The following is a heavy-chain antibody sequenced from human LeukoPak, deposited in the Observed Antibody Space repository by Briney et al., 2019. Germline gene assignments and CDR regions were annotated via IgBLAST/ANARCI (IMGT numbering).Heavy chain of an antibody. Sequence: ASVKVSCKTSGYSFTSYYINWVRQAPGQGLEWMGWISAYNAKTRYTQELQGRVTMTIDTSTDTAYMELSSLRSEDTAVYYCATVGDSQSVGVFDYWGQGTLVTVSS. CDR2: ISAYNAKT. CDR1: GYSFTSYY. V-gene: IGHV1-18*01. D-gene: IGHD3-10*01. J-gene: IGHJ4*02. CDR3: ATVGDSQSVGVFDY.